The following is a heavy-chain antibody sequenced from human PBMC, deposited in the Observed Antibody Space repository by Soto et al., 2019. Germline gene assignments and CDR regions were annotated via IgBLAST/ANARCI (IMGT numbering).Heavy chain of an antibody. D-gene: IGHD1-26*01. CDR1: GYTFTKFH. CDR3: AKGAWGGSPPPNIYYFDV. Sequence: ASVKVSCKASGYTFTKFHIHWVRQAPGQGLEWMGMIDPSGGVTRDAQRFQGRITMTSDTSTSSVYMELRGLTSEDTAIYHCAKGAWGGSPPPNIYYFDVWGQGTLVTVSS. J-gene: IGHJ4*02. CDR2: IDPSGGVT. V-gene: IGHV1-46*01.